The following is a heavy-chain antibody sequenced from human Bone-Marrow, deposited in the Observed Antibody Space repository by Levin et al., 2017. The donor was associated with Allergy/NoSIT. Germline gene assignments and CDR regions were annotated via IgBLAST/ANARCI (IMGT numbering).Heavy chain of an antibody. CDR3: ARDSQPSLGYCTGGVCYTFPY. CDR1: GFTFSSYG. D-gene: IGHD2-8*02. J-gene: IGHJ4*02. CDR2: IWYDGSNK. Sequence: LSLTCAASGFTFSSYGMHWVRQAPGKGLEWVAVIWYDGSNKYYADSVKGRFTISRDNSKNTLYLQMNSLRAEDTAVYYCARDSQPSLGYCTGGVCYTFPYWGQGTLVTVSS. V-gene: IGHV3-33*01.